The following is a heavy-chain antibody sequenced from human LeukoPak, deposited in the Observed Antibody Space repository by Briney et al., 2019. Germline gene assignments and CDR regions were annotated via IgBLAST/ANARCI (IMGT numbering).Heavy chain of an antibody. CDR1: GGSISRSDYY. D-gene: IGHD6-13*01. CDR2: IYYSGIT. Sequence: SETLSLTCSVSGGSISRSDYYWSWIRQPPGKGLEWIGYIYYSGITYYNPSLKSRVTISVDTSKNQFSLKLNSVTAADTAVYYCARASSSWYEGWFDPWGQGTLVTVSS. V-gene: IGHV4-30-4*01. CDR3: ARASSSWYEGWFDP. J-gene: IGHJ5*02.